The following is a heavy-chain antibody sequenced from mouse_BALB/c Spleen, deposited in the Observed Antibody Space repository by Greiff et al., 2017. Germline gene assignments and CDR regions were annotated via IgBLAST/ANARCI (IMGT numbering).Heavy chain of an antibody. J-gene: IGHJ2*01. V-gene: IGHV3-6*02. Sequence: EVQLVESGPGLVKPSQSLSLTCSVTGYSITSGYYWNWIRQFPGNKLEWMGYISYDGSNNYNPSLKNRISITRDTSKNQFFLKLNSVTTEDTATYYCARYGSTMRYFDYWGQGTTLTVSS. D-gene: IGHD2-4*01. CDR2: ISYDGSN. CDR1: GYSITSGYY. CDR3: ARYGSTMRYFDY.